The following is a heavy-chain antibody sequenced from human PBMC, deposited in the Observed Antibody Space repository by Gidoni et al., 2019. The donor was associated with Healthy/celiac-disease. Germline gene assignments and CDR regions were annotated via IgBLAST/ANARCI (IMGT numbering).Heavy chain of an antibody. CDR2: ISSSSSYI. D-gene: IGHD1-26*01. Sequence: EVQLVESGGGLVKPGGSLSLSGAASGFPFSSYSMNWVRQAPGKGLEWVSSISSSSSYIYYADSVKGRFTISRDNAKNSLYLQMNSLRAEDTAVYYCARDGGYSGSFDYWGQGTLVTVSS. J-gene: IGHJ4*02. CDR1: GFPFSSYS. V-gene: IGHV3-21*01. CDR3: ARDGGYSGSFDY.